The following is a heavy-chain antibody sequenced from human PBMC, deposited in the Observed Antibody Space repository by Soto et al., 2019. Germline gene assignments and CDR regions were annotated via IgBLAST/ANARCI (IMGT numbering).Heavy chain of an antibody. CDR2: IYYPGTT. CDR3: AREGGGYCSGGSCQVDY. CDR1: VSPISDNY. Sequence: SETRSLTCTVSVSPISDNYCSWVRQAPGQGLEWVGYIYYPGTTNYHPSLKSRVTISLDTSKNQFSLKLSSVTAADTAVYYCAREGGGYCSGGSCQVDYWGQGTLVTVSS. D-gene: IGHD2-15*01. J-gene: IGHJ4*02. V-gene: IGHV4-59*12.